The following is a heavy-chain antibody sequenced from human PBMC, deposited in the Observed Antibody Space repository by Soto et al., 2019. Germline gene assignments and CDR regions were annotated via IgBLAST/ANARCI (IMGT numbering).Heavy chain of an antibody. CDR3: ARLTFYSSSWSTYFDY. J-gene: IGHJ4*02. Sequence: QLQLQESGPGLVKPSETLSLTCTVSGGSISSSSYYWGWIRQPPGKGLEWIGSSYYSGSTYYNPSLKSRVTISVDTSKNQFSLKLSSVTAADTAVYYCARLTFYSSSWSTYFDYWGQGTLVTVSS. CDR1: GGSISSSSYY. CDR2: SYYSGST. V-gene: IGHV4-39*01. D-gene: IGHD6-13*01.